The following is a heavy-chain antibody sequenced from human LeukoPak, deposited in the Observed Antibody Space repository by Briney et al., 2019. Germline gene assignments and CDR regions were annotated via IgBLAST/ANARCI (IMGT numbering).Heavy chain of an antibody. CDR3: AKGRYFDWLTCFDY. Sequence: PGGSLRLSCAASGFTFSNYAMSWVRQAPGKGLEWVSGISGNGDYTYYADSVKGRFTISRDNSKNTLYLQMNSLRAEDTAVYYCAKGRYFDWLTCFDYWGQGTLVTVSS. V-gene: IGHV3-23*01. CDR1: GFTFSNYA. CDR2: ISGNGDYT. D-gene: IGHD3-9*01. J-gene: IGHJ4*02.